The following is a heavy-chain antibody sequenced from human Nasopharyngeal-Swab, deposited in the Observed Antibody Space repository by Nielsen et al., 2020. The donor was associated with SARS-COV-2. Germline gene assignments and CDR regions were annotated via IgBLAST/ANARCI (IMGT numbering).Heavy chain of an antibody. CDR1: GFTFSSYS. V-gene: IGHV3-21*01. J-gene: IGHJ4*02. Sequence: GGSLRLSCAASGFTFSSYSMNWVRQAPGKELEWVSSISSSSSYIYYADSVKGRFTISRDNAKNSLYLQMNSLRAEDTAVYYCARDRIMIVVGTLDYWGQGTLVTVSS. CDR3: ARDRIMIVVGTLDY. CDR2: ISSSSSYI. D-gene: IGHD3-22*01.